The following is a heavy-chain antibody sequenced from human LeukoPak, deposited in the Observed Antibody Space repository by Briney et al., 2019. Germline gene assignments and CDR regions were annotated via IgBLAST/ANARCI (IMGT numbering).Heavy chain of an antibody. CDR1: GYTFTGYY. V-gene: IGHV1-2*04. J-gene: IGHJ4*02. CDR2: INPNSGGT. Sequence: XSVKVSCKDSGYTFTGYYMQWVRQAPGQGLEWMGWINPNSGGTNYAQKFQGWVTMTRDTSISTAYMELSRLRSDDTAVYYCAREGTAMVDFDYWGQGTLVTVSS. CDR3: AREGTAMVDFDY. D-gene: IGHD5-18*01.